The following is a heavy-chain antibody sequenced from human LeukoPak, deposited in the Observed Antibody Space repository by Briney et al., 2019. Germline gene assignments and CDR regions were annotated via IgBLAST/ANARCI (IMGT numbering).Heavy chain of an antibody. CDR3: ARDNSMHERGWWFDP. V-gene: IGHV1-46*01. D-gene: IGHD4-23*01. CDR1: GYSFTIHY. Sequence: ASVTVSFTCSGYSFTIHYMHWVRQAPGQGLEGMGFINPRGRSTIYAEKFQVRIIMTIDMSTTTDYMELSSLKSHDTAVYYCARDNSMHERGWWFDPWGQGTLVTVSS. J-gene: IGHJ5*02. CDR2: INPRGRST.